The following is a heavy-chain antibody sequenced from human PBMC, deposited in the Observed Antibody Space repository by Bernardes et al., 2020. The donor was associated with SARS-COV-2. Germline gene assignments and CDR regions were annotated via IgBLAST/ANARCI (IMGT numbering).Heavy chain of an antibody. CDR2: FDPEDGET. CDR1: GYTLTELS. V-gene: IGHV1-24*01. D-gene: IGHD6-19*01. Sequence: SVKVSCKVSGYTLTELSMHWVRQAPGKGLEWMGGFDPEDGETIYAQKFQGRVTMTEDTSTDTAYMELSSLRSEDTAVYYCATGSPVAGTAGDWFDPWGQGTLVTVSS. J-gene: IGHJ5*02. CDR3: ATGSPVAGTAGDWFDP.